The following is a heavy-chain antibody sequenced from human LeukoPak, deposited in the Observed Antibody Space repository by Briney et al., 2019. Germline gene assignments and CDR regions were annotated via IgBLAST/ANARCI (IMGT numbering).Heavy chain of an antibody. Sequence: SQTLSLTCAVSGGSISSGSYSWIRQPPGKGLEWIGYIYHSGGTHYNPSLKSRVTMSVDRSKNQFSLKLTSVTAADTAVYYCARAHYFYGDFPAWGQGTLVTVSS. V-gene: IGHV4-30-2*01. CDR1: GGSISSGSYS. J-gene: IGHJ5*02. CDR2: IYHSGGT. D-gene: IGHD4-17*01. CDR3: ARAHYFYGDFPA.